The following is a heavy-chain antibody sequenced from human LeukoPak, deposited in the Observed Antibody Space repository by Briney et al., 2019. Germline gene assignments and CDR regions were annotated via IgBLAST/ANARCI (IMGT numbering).Heavy chain of an antibody. V-gene: IGHV3-53*01. J-gene: IGHJ4*02. D-gene: IGHD4-11*01. CDR1: GVNVISNY. CDR2: IYSSGST. CDR3: ARVTVINYFDY. Sequence: PGGSLRLSCAASGVNVISNYMNWVRQAPGKGLEWVSVIYSSGSTYYADSVKGRFTISRDNSKDTLYLQMNSLRAEDTAVYYCARVTVINYFDYWGQGTLVTVSS.